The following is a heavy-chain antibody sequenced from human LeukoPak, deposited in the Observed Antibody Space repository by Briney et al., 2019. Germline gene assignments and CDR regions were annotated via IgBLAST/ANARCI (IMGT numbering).Heavy chain of an antibody. CDR2: IRSTAYGETA. V-gene: IGHV3-49*03. J-gene: IGHJ4*02. Sequence: PGGSLRFSCTASGFTFGDYAMSWIRQGPGKGAEWVGFIRSTAYGETADYAASVKGRFTISRDDSKAIAYLQMNSLKTEDTAVYHCTRDRGAYNLYDYWGQGTLVTVSS. CDR1: GFTFGDYA. CDR3: TRDRGAYNLYDY. D-gene: IGHD1-1*01.